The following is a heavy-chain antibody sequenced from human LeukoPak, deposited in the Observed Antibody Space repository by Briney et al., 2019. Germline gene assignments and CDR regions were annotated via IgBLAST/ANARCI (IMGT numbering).Heavy chain of an antibody. J-gene: IGHJ4*02. CDR2: INHSGST. CDR3: ARGLWFGESGLDY. Sequence: SETLSLTCTVSGGSISSGGYYWSWICQPPGRGLEWIGEINHSGSTNYNPSLKSRVTISVDTSKNQFSLKLSSVTAADTAVYYCARGLWFGESGLDYWGQGTLVTVSS. CDR1: GGSISSGGYY. V-gene: IGHV4-39*07. D-gene: IGHD3-10*01.